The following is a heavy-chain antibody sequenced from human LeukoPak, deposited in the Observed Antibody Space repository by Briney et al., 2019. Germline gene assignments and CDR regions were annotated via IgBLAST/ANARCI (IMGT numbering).Heavy chain of an antibody. CDR1: GGSFSGYY. CDR2: INHSGST. D-gene: IGHD3-3*01. V-gene: IGHV4-34*01. J-gene: IGHJ4*02. CDR3: ARAGRFLEGDY. Sequence: ASETLSLTCAVYGGSFSGYYWSWIRQPPGKGLEWIGEINHSGSTNYNPSLKSRVTISVDTSKNQFSLKLSSVTAADTAVYYCARAGRFLEGDYWGQGTLVTVSS.